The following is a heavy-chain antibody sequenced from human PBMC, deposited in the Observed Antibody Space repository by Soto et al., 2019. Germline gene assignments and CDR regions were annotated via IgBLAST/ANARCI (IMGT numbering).Heavy chain of an antibody. Sequence: QVQLVQSGAEVKKPGASVKVSCKASGYTFTSYDINWVRQATGQGLEWMGWMNPNSGNTGYAQKFQGRVTMIRNTSISTADMELSSLRSEDTAVYYCARGRITIFGVVIIRRNWFDPWGQGTLVTVSS. CDR3: ARGRITIFGVVIIRRNWFDP. D-gene: IGHD3-3*01. CDR2: MNPNSGNT. J-gene: IGHJ5*02. V-gene: IGHV1-8*01. CDR1: GYTFTSYD.